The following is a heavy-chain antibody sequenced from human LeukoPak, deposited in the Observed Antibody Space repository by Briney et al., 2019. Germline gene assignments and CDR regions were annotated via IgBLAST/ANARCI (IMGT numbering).Heavy chain of an antibody. CDR1: GGSFSGYY. Sequence: PSETLSLTCAVYGGSFSGYYWSWIRQPPGKGLEWIGEINHSGSTNYNPSLKSRVTISVDTSKNQFSLKLSSVTAADTAVYYCASFGHQVAGGGDLDYWGQGTLVTVSS. CDR2: INHSGST. CDR3: ASFGHQVAGGGDLDY. D-gene: IGHD6-19*01. V-gene: IGHV4-34*01. J-gene: IGHJ4*02.